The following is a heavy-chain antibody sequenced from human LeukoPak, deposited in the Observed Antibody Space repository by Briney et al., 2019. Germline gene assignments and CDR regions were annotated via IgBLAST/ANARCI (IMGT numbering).Heavy chain of an antibody. V-gene: IGHV3-13*01. Sequence: GGSLRLSCAASGFTFSSYDMHWVRQATGKGLEWVSAIGTAGDTYYPGSVKGRFTISRENAKNSLYLQMNSLRAGDTAVYHCARGLRSSGWLQYDAAAFDIWGQGTMVTVSS. CDR2: IGTAGDT. J-gene: IGHJ3*02. CDR3: ARGLRSSGWLQYDAAAFDI. D-gene: IGHD5-24*01. CDR1: GFTFSSYD.